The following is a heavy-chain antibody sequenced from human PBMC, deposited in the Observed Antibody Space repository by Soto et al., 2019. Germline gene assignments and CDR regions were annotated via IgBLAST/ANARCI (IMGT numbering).Heavy chain of an antibody. V-gene: IGHV4-34*01. CDR1: GESFSGHF. J-gene: IGHJ5*02. D-gene: IGHD3-10*01. CDR2: INDSGST. CDR3: ARGRSYYGSGTYAPNSHWFDA. Sequence: SETLSLTCAVYGESFSGHFWSWIRQSPGKGLEWIGEINDSGSTNKNPSLKSRVSISVDTSKNHFSLNLRSLTAADTAVYYRARGRSYYGSGTYAPNSHWFDAWGQGTLVTVSS.